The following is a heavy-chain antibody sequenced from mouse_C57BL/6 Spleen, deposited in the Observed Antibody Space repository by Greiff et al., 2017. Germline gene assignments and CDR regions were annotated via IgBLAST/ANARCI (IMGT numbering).Heavy chain of an antibody. D-gene: IGHD1-1*01. Sequence: QVQLQQPGAELVKPGASVKVSCKASGYTFTSYWMHWVKQRPGQGLEWIGRIHPSDSDTNYNQKFKGKATLTVDKSSSTAYMQLSSLTSEDSAVYDCANEPGAAPPYYGSSYGAMDYWGQGTSVTVSS. V-gene: IGHV1-74*01. CDR1: GYTFTSYW. CDR2: IHPSDSDT. CDR3: ANEPGAAPPYYGSSYGAMDY. J-gene: IGHJ4*01.